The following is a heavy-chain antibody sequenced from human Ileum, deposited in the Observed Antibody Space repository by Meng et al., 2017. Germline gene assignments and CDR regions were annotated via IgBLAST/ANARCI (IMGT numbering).Heavy chain of an antibody. V-gene: IGHV4-61*01. D-gene: IGHD7-27*01. J-gene: IGHJ4*02. Sequence: VELQEAGPGLVRPSETLPLTCSVSGDSVFSGSDYWNWIRQSAGKGLEWIGYINYSGTAYYNASLGSRVSMSIDTSKNQFSLKLTSVTAADTAVYYCTRDQTSNGWGSFDSWGQGTLVTVSS. CDR3: TRDQTSNGWGSFDS. CDR2: INYSGTA. CDR1: GDSVFSGSDY.